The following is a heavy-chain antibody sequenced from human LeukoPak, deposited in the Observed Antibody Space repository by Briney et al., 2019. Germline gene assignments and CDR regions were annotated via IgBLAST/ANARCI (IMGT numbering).Heavy chain of an antibody. V-gene: IGHV5-51*01. D-gene: IGHD6-19*01. CDR3: ARREAVAGTKDFPDY. Sequence: GESLKISCKGSGYSFTTYWIGWVRQMPGKGLEWMGIIYPGDSDIRYSPSFQGQVTISADKSISTAYLQWSSLRASDTAMYYCARREAVAGTKDFPDYWGQGTLVTVSS. J-gene: IGHJ4*02. CDR2: IYPGDSDI. CDR1: GYSFTTYW.